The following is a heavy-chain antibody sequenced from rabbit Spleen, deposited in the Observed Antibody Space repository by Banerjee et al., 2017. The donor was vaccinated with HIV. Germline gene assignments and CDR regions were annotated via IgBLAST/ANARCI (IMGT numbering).Heavy chain of an antibody. Sequence: QEQLEESGGGLVQPEGSLTLTCTASGFSFSYGYVMGWVRQAPGKGLEWIGCINGITGKAVYASWAKGRFAFSKTSSTTVTLQRTSLTAADTAPYFCARDAATSFSSYGMDLWAQGTRVTVS. CDR1: GFSFSYGYV. CDR2: INGITGKA. CDR3: ARDAATSFSSYGMDL. J-gene: IGHJ6*01. D-gene: IGHD8-1*01. V-gene: IGHV1S45*01.